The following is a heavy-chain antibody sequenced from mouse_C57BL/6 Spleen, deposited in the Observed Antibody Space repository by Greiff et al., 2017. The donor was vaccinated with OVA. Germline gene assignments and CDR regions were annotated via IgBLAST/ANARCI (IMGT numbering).Heavy chain of an antibody. V-gene: IGHV5-16*01. J-gene: IGHJ1*03. Sequence: EVKLMESEGGLVQPGSSLKLSCTASGFTFSDYYMAWVRQVPEKGLEWVANINYDGSSTYYLDSLKSRFIISRDNAKNILYLQMSSLKSEDTATYYCARENYGSSPRYWYFDVWGTGTTVTVSS. CDR3: ARENYGSSPRYWYFDV. D-gene: IGHD1-1*01. CDR1: GFTFSDYY. CDR2: INYDGSST.